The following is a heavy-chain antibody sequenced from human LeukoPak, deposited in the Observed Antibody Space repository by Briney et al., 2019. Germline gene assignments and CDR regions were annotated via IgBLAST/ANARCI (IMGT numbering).Heavy chain of an antibody. D-gene: IGHD3-22*01. CDR3: ARAVPAKYYDSSGYHYYYYGMDV. J-gene: IGHJ6*02. Sequence: PSETLSLTCTVSGGSISSYYWSWIRQPPGKGLEWIGYIYYSGSTNYNPSLKSRVTISVDTSKNQFSLKLSSVTAADTAVYYCARAVPAKYYDSSGYHYYYYGMDVWGQGTTVTVSS. CDR1: GGSISSYY. V-gene: IGHV4-59*01. CDR2: IYYSGST.